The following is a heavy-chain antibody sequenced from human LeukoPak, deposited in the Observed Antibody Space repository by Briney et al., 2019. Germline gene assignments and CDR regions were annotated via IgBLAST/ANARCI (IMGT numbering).Heavy chain of an antibody. J-gene: IGHJ4*02. Sequence: GASVKVSCKASGYTFTSYGISWVRQAPGQGLEWMGWISAYNGNTNYAQKLQGRVTMTTDTSTSTAYMELRSLRSDDTAVYYCARVNPLLLWFGELFSGWGQGTLVTVS. CDR1: GYTFTSYG. V-gene: IGHV1-18*01. D-gene: IGHD3-10*01. CDR3: ARVNPLLLWFGELFSG. CDR2: ISAYNGNT.